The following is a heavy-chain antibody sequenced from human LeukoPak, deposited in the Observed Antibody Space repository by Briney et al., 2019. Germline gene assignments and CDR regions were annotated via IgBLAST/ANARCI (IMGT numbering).Heavy chain of an antibody. D-gene: IGHD6-6*01. CDR2: IYYSGST. V-gene: IGHV4-39*07. CDR1: GDFISTSNSY. Sequence: SETLSLTCTVSGDFISTSNSYWGWIRQPPGKGLECIVNIYYSGSTYYNPSLKSRVTISIDTSKNQFSLKLSSVTAADTAVYYCARGSWQLAEEVYWGQGTLVTVSS. J-gene: IGHJ4*02. CDR3: ARGSWQLAEEVY.